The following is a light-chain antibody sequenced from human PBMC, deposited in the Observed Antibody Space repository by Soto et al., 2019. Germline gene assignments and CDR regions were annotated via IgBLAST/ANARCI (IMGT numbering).Light chain of an antibody. J-gene: IGLJ2*01. CDR3: AAWDDSLTGAV. V-gene: IGLV1-44*01. Sequence: QSVLTQPPSASGTPGQRVTISCSGSSSNIGSNTGNWYQQLPGTASKLLIYSNNQRPSGVTDRFSGSKSGTSASLAISVLQSEDEADYYCAAWDDSLTGAVFGGGTKLPVL. CDR1: SSNIGSNT. CDR2: SNN.